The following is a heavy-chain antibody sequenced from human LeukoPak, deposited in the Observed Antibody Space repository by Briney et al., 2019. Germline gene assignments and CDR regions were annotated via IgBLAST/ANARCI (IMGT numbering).Heavy chain of an antibody. V-gene: IGHV4-31*03. J-gene: IGHJ6*03. Sequence: SETLSLTCTVSGGSISSGGYYWSWIRQHPGKGREWIGYIYYSGSTYYNPSLKSRVTISVDTSKNQFSLKLSSVTAADTAVYYCARVRLEPSFYYYYMDVWGKGTTVTVSS. D-gene: IGHD1-1*01. CDR2: IYYSGST. CDR3: ARVRLEPSFYYYYMDV. CDR1: GGSISSGGYY.